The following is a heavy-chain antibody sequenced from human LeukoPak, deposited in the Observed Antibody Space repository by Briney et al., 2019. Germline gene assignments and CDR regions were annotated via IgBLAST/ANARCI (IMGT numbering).Heavy chain of an antibody. D-gene: IGHD6-6*01. V-gene: IGHV3-30*02. CDR2: IRCDGSNK. CDR3: AKDLSSSFYFDY. CDR1: GFTFNSYG. Sequence: GGSLRLSCAASGFTFNSYGMHWVRQAPGKGLEWVAFIRCDGSNKYYADSVKGRFTISRDNSKNTLYLQMNSLRAEDTAVYYCAKDLSSSFYFDYWGQGTLVTVSS. J-gene: IGHJ4*02.